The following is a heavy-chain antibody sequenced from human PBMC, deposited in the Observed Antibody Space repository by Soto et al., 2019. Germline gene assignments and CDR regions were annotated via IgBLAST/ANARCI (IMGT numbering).Heavy chain of an antibody. CDR3: ARGLMANGGDY. Sequence: GGSLRLSCAAAGFTFSSYAMHWVRQAPGKGLEWVAVISYDGSNKYYADSVKGRFTISRDNSKNTLYLQMNSLRAEDTAVYYCARGLMANGGDYWGQGTLVTVS. D-gene: IGHD3-10*01. CDR1: GFTFSSYA. J-gene: IGHJ4*02. V-gene: IGHV3-30-3*01. CDR2: ISYDGSNK.